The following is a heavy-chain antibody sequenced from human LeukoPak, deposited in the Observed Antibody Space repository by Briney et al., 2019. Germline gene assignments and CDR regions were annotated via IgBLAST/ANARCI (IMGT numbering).Heavy chain of an antibody. CDR1: GFTFDDYA. Sequence: GGSLRLSCAASGFTFDDYAMHWVRRAPGKGLEWVSGISWNSGSIGYADSVKGRFTISRDNAKNSLYLQMNSLRAEDTALYYCAKGGGTVTTPASYWGQGTLVTVSS. D-gene: IGHD4-17*01. J-gene: IGHJ4*02. CDR2: ISWNSGSI. CDR3: AKGGGTVTTPASY. V-gene: IGHV3-9*01.